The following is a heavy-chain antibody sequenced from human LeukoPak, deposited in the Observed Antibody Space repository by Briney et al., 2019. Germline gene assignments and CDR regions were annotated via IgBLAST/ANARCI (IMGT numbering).Heavy chain of an antibody. D-gene: IGHD6-13*01. CDR2: ISSSSSYI. Sequence: GGSLRLSCAASGFTFSSYSMNWVRQAPGKVLEWVSSISSSSSYIYYADSVKGRFTISRDNAKNSLYLQMNSLRAEDTAVYYCARDTIAAAAPVDYWGQGTLVTVSS. J-gene: IGHJ4*02. V-gene: IGHV3-21*01. CDR1: GFTFSSYS. CDR3: ARDTIAAAAPVDY.